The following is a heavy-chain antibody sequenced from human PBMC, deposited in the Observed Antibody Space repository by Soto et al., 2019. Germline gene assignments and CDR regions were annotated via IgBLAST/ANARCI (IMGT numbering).Heavy chain of an antibody. D-gene: IGHD3-10*01. CDR2: IIRIFGTP. V-gene: IGHV1-69*12. Sequence: VQLVQSGAEVKKPGSSVKVSCKASGGTFSSYAINWVRQAPGQGLEWMGGIIRIFGTPDYAQTFQGRVTITADESTSTAYMELSSLRSEDTAVYYCARQGSNEYYYYGMDVWGQGTTVTVSS. CDR3: ARQGSNEYYYYGMDV. J-gene: IGHJ6*02. CDR1: GGTFSSYA.